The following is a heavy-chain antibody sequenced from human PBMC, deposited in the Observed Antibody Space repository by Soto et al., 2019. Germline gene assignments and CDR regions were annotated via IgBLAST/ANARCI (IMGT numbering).Heavy chain of an antibody. CDR3: AREGVHNYTEYYFDY. CDR2: ISGVRDYI. Sequence: EVQLVESGGGLVNPGGSLRLSCAASGFTFSYYPLHWVRRAPGKGLEWVSSISGVRDYIRYADSVKGRFAISRDNTKTSLYLQMNSLTAEDTAVYYCAREGVHNYTEYYFDYWGQGTLVTVSS. D-gene: IGHD3-10*01. J-gene: IGHJ4*02. CDR1: GFTFSYYP. V-gene: IGHV3-21*06.